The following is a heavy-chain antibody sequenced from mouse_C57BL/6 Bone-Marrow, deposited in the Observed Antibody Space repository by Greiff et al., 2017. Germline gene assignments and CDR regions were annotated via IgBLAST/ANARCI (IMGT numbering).Heavy chain of an antibody. V-gene: IGHV1-18*01. Sequence: VQLKQSGPELVKPGASVKIPCKASGYTFTDYNMDWVKQSHGKSLEWIGDINPNNGVTIYNQKFKGKATLTVDKSSSTAYIELRSLTSEDTAVYYCARRGDYWGQGTSVTVSS. CDR3: ARRGDY. CDR2: INPNNGVT. J-gene: IGHJ4*01. CDR1: GYTFTDYN.